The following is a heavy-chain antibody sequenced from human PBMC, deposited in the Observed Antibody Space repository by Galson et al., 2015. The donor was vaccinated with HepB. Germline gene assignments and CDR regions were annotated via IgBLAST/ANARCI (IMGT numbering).Heavy chain of an antibody. CDR3: ARDVFMGSGGSFDY. Sequence: SLRLSCAASGFTFSSYAMHWVRQAPGKGLEWVAVISYDGSNKYYADSVKGRFTISRDNSKNTLYLQMNSLRAEDTAVYYCARDVFMGSGGSFDYWGQGTLVTVPS. CDR2: ISYDGSNK. D-gene: IGHD2-15*01. V-gene: IGHV3-30*04. CDR1: GFTFSSYA. J-gene: IGHJ4*02.